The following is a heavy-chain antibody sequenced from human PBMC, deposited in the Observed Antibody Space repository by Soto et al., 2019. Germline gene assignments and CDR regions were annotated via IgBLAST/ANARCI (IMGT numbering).Heavy chain of an antibody. Sequence: EVQLLESGGGLLQPGGSLRLSCAASGSTFSNYAMSWVRQAPGKGLEWVSSISGSGGSTYSADSVKGRFTISRDNSKNTLYLQMDSLRVDDTAVYYCASGRGSHWYYFDYWGQGTLVTVSS. CDR3: ASGRGSHWYYFDY. CDR2: ISGSGGST. J-gene: IGHJ4*02. CDR1: GSTFSNYA. V-gene: IGHV3-23*01. D-gene: IGHD2-8*02.